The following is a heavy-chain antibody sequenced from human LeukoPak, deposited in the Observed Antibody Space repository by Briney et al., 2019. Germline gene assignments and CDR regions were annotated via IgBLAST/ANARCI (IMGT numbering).Heavy chain of an antibody. Sequence: PSETLSLTCTISGYSISSGYYWGWIRQPPGKGLEWIGNFYHSGSTYYNPFLKSRVTFSVDTSKNQFSLKLSSVTAADTAVYYCARSSWSLFDYWGQGTLVTVSS. J-gene: IGHJ4*02. V-gene: IGHV4-38-2*02. CDR2: FYHSGST. CDR1: GYSISSGYY. CDR3: ARSSWSLFDY. D-gene: IGHD1-26*01.